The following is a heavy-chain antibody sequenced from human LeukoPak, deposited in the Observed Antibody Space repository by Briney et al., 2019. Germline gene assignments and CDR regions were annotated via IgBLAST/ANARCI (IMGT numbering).Heavy chain of an antibody. CDR1: GFTFSSYS. J-gene: IGHJ3*02. V-gene: IGHV3-21*01. CDR2: ISSSSSYI. CDR3: ARDLPPNTMVRGVTGATAFDI. Sequence: PGGSLRLSCAASGFTFSSYSMNWVRQAPGKGLEWVSSISSSSSYIYYADSVKGRFTISRDNAKNSLYLQMNSLRAEDTAVYYCARDLPPNTMVRGVTGATAFDIWGQGTMVTVSS. D-gene: IGHD3-10*01.